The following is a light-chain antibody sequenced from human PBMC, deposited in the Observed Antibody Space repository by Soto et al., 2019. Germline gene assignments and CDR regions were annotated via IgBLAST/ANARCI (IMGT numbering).Light chain of an antibody. CDR3: SSYTSSSTWV. CDR1: SSDVGTYNY. J-gene: IGLJ3*02. CDR2: DVS. Sequence: QSALTQPASVSGSPGQSITISCTGTSSDVGTYNYVSWYQQHPGKAPKLMIYDVSNRPSGVSNRFSGSKSSNRASLTISGLQAEDEADCYCSSYTSSSTWVFGGGTQLTV. V-gene: IGLV2-14*01.